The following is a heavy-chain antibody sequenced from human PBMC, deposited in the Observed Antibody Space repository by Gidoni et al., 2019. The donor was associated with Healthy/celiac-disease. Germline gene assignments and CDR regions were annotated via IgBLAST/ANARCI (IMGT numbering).Heavy chain of an antibody. Sequence: QVQLQASGPGLVKPSETLSLTCTVSAGSISSYYWSCIRQPAGKGLEWIGRIYPIGSTNYNPSLKSRVTMSVDTSKNQFSLKLSSVTAADTAVYYCARDLTHPSGYSNWFDPWGQGTLVTVSS. CDR2: IYPIGST. CDR1: AGSISSYY. V-gene: IGHV4-4*07. CDR3: ARDLTHPSGYSNWFDP. J-gene: IGHJ5*02. D-gene: IGHD6-13*01.